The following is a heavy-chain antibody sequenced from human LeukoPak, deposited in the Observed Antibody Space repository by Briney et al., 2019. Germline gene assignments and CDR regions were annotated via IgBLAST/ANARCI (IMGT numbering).Heavy chain of an antibody. CDR1: EGTFSSYA. V-gene: IGHV1-69*01. Sequence: GSSVKVSCKASEGTFSSYAISWVRQAPGQGLEWMGGIIPIFGTANYAQKFQGRVTITADESTSTAYMELSSLRSEDTAVYYCARVFDSSGYPQNHYYYYGMDVWGQGTTVTVSS. J-gene: IGHJ6*02. D-gene: IGHD3-22*01. CDR3: ARVFDSSGYPQNHYYYYGMDV. CDR2: IIPIFGTA.